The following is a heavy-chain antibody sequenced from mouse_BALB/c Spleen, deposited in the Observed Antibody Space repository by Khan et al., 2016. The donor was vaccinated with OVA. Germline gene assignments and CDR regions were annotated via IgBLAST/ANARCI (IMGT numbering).Heavy chain of an antibody. CDR2: ISSSDST. J-gene: IGHJ2*01. V-gene: IGHV3-8*02. CDR1: GDSITSGY. CDR3: ARWNYRYDDYFDY. D-gene: IGHD2-14*01. Sequence: EVKLEESGPSLVKPSQTLSLTCSVTGDSITSGYWNWIRKFPGNKLEYMGYISSSDSTFYNPSLKSRISITRDTSKNQYYLQLNSVTTEDTATYYCARWNYRYDDYFDYWGQGTTLTVSS.